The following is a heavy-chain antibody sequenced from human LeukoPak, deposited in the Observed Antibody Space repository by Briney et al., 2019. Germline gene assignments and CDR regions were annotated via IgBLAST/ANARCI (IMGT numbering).Heavy chain of an antibody. CDR3: ATNSGSYFWFDP. Sequence: AASVKVSCKASGGTFSSYAISWVRQAPGQGLEWMGGIVPIFGTANYAQKFQGRATITADESTSTAYMELSSLRSEDTAVYYCATNSGSYFWFDPWGQGTLVTVSS. V-gene: IGHV1-69*13. CDR2: IVPIFGTA. CDR1: GGTFSSYA. J-gene: IGHJ5*02. D-gene: IGHD1-26*01.